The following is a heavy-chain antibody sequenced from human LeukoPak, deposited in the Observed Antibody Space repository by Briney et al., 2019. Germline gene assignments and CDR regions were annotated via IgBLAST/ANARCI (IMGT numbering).Heavy chain of an antibody. D-gene: IGHD5-18*01. CDR3: ARHASAQYSYGDDAFDI. CDR1: GGSISSSTSY. V-gene: IGHV4-39*01. CDR2: IYFRGST. Sequence: PSETLSLTCTVSGGSISSSTSYWGWIRQPPGKGLEWIGNIYFRGSTYYNPSLKSRVTISVDTSKNQFSLKLSSVTAADTAVYYCARHASAQYSYGDDAFDIWGQGTMVTVSS. J-gene: IGHJ3*02.